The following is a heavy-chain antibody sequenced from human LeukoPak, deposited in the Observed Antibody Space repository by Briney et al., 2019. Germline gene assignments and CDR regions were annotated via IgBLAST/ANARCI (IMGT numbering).Heavy chain of an antibody. CDR2: IWHDGGKT. CDR3: ARDPATVTSHFDY. Sequence: PGTSLRLSCVASGFIFSRYDMHWVRQAPAKGLEWVALIWHDGGKTHYADSVKGRFTISRDDSKSTLYVQMNSLRVEDTAVYYCARDPATVTSHFDYWGQGALVTVSS. CDR1: GFIFSRYD. V-gene: IGHV3-33*01. D-gene: IGHD4-17*01. J-gene: IGHJ4*02.